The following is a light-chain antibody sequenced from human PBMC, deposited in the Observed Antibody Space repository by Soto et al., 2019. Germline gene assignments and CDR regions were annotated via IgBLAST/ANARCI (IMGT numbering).Light chain of an antibody. J-gene: IGKJ5*01. Sequence: EIVLTQSACTLSLSPGERATLSCRASQRVSSSYLAWYQQKTGQAPRLVISDASTRATGIPARFSGSGSGTEFNLTVSRLPSEDFAVYYCQQYIKWPITFGQGTRLEIK. CDR1: QRVSSSY. CDR3: QQYIKWPIT. V-gene: IGKV3-15*01. CDR2: DAS.